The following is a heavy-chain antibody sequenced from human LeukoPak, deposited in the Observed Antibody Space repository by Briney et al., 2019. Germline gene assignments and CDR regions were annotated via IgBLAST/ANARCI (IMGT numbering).Heavy chain of an antibody. J-gene: IGHJ4*02. CDR3: ARRPYSSSLVDY. CDR1: GFTFSSYW. D-gene: IGHD6-13*01. V-gene: IGHV3-30*03. Sequence: GGSLRLSCAASGFTFSSYWMSWVRQAPGKGLEWVAVISYDGSNKYYADSVKGRFTISRDNSKNTLYLQMNSLRAEDTAVYYCARRPYSSSLVDYWGQGTLVTISS. CDR2: ISYDGSNK.